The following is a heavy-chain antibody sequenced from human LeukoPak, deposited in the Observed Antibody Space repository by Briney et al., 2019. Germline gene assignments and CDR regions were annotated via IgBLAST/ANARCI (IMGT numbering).Heavy chain of an antibody. Sequence: ASVKVSCKASGYTFTGYYMHWVRQAPGQGLEWMGWINPNSGGTNYGQKFQGRVTMTRDTSISTAYMELSRLRSDDTAVYYCARGGVDIVVVPAARYNWFDPWGQGTLVTVSS. D-gene: IGHD2-2*01. V-gene: IGHV1-2*02. CDR3: ARGGVDIVVVPAARYNWFDP. J-gene: IGHJ5*02. CDR2: INPNSGGT. CDR1: GYTFTGYY.